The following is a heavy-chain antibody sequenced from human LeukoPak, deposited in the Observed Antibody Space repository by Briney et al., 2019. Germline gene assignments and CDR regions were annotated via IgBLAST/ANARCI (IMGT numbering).Heavy chain of an antibody. CDR3: ARSDYSYVGGPS. CDR1: GASISRDY. Sequence: SQTLSLTCTVAGASISRDYWSWIRQPPGKGLEYIGCIYNSGSNSYDPSLKSRVTISADTSKNQFSLKLSSVTAADTAVYYRARSDYSYVGGPSWGQGTLVTVSS. CDR2: IYNSGSN. D-gene: IGHD3-16*01. V-gene: IGHV4-59*01. J-gene: IGHJ5*02.